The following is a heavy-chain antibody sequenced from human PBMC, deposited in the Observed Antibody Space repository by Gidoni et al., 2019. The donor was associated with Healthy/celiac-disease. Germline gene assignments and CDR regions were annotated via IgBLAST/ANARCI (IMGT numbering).Heavy chain of an antibody. V-gene: IGHV3-30*18. CDR1: GFTSGSYG. D-gene: IGHD6-13*01. J-gene: IGHJ6*02. CDR3: AKDGFVAAAGLYGMDV. Sequence: QVVTYGGVVVQPGRSLLLTCVASGFTSGSYGMHRVRQAPGKGLEWVAVISYDGSNKYYADSVKGRFTISRDNSKNTLYLQMNSLRAEDTAVYYCAKDGFVAAAGLYGMDVWGQGTTVTVSS. CDR2: ISYDGSNK.